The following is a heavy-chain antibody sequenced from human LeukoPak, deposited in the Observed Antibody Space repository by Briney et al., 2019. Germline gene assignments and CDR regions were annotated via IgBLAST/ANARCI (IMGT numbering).Heavy chain of an antibody. CDR3: ARDSYSSGWYNWFDP. J-gene: IGHJ5*02. D-gene: IGHD6-19*01. CDR1: GGSFSGYY. CDR2: INHSGST. Sequence: KPSETLSLTCAVYGGSFSGYYWSWIRQPPGKGLEWIGEINHSGSTNYNPSLKSRVTISVDTSKNQFSLKLSSVTAADTAVYYCARDSYSSGWYNWFDPWGQGTLVTVSS. V-gene: IGHV4-34*01.